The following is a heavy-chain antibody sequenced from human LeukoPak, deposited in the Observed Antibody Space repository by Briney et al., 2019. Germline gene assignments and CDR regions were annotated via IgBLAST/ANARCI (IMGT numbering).Heavy chain of an antibody. Sequence: SETLSLTCTVSGGSISSSSYYWGWIRQPPGKGLEWIGSMYYSGSTYYNPSLKSRVTISVDTSKNQFSLKLSSVTAADTAVYYCARDSREYSSSSMDYWGQGTLVTVSS. CDR3: ARDSREYSSSSMDY. V-gene: IGHV4-39*02. CDR2: MYYSGST. D-gene: IGHD6-6*01. CDR1: GGSISSSSYY. J-gene: IGHJ4*02.